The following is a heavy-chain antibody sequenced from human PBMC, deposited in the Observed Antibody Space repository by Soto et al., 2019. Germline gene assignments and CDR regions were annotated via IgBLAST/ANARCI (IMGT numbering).Heavy chain of an antibody. Sequence: PSAILSLACTVSGGAISGYYWTWIRQPAGQGVEWLGRIYSSGGTKYTPSLKSRVTMSLDTSKNQLSLILSSVTAADTAVYYCARGQRFSDSFDPWGQGTLVTVSS. D-gene: IGHD3-3*01. V-gene: IGHV4-4*07. J-gene: IGHJ5*02. CDR1: GGAISGYY. CDR3: ARGQRFSDSFDP. CDR2: IYSSGGT.